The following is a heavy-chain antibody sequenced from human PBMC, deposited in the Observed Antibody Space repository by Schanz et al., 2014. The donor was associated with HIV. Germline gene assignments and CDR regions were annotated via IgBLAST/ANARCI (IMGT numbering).Heavy chain of an antibody. CDR2: INHSGST. CDR3: ARDRSLGLAAGALDY. J-gene: IGHJ4*02. CDR1: GGSSNGYY. V-gene: IGHV4-34*01. Sequence: QVQLQQWGAGLLKPSETLSLTCAVYGGSSNGYYWSWIRQPPGKGLEWIGEINHSGSTTYNPSLKSRVTISVDTSKNQFSLKLSSVTAADTAVYYCARDRSLGLAAGALDYWGQGTLVTVSS. D-gene: IGHD2-15*01.